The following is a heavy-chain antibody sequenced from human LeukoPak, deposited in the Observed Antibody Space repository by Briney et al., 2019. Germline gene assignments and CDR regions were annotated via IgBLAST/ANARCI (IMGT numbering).Heavy chain of an antibody. Sequence: PGGSLGLSCAASGFTFSSYWMHWVRQAPGKGLVWVSRVDSDGSSTTYAGSVKGRFTISRDNAKSTLYLQMNSLRAEDTAVYYCARGITIFGVVNDAFDIWGQGTMVTVSS. CDR3: ARGITIFGVVNDAFDI. V-gene: IGHV3-74*01. D-gene: IGHD3-3*01. J-gene: IGHJ3*02. CDR1: GFTFSSYW. CDR2: VDSDGSST.